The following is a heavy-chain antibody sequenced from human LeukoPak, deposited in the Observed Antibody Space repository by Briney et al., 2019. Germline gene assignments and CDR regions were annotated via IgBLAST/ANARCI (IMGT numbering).Heavy chain of an antibody. CDR3: TRDALYGDPSYYYMDV. Sequence: GGSLRLSCAASGFTFNGFWMSWVRQAPGEGLEWVANIKQDGSGIYYLGSVRGRFTISRDNAMNSLYLQMNSLRAEDTAVYYCTRDALYGDPSYYYMDVWGKGTTVTVSS. CDR1: GFTFNGFW. CDR2: IKQDGSGI. D-gene: IGHD4-17*01. V-gene: IGHV3-7*01. J-gene: IGHJ6*03.